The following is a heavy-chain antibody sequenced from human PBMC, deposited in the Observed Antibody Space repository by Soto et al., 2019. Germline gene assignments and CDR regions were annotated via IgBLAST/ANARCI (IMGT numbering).Heavy chain of an antibody. CDR3: AFRGQWLAKRRAYYYYGTDV. V-gene: IGHV4-59*01. CDR1: GGSISSYC. J-gene: IGHJ6*02. Sequence: PSETLSLTCTVSGGSISSYCWSWIRQPPGKGLEWMGYIYYSGSTNYNPSLKSRVTISVDTSKNQFSLKLSSVTAADTAVYYCAFRGQWLAKRRAYYYYGTDVWGQGTTVTVSS. D-gene: IGHD6-19*01. CDR2: IYYSGST.